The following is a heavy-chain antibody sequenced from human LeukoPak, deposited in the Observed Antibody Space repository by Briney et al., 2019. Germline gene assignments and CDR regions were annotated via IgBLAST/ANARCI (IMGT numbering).Heavy chain of an antibody. CDR1: RFTFSVYE. D-gene: IGHD3-10*01. Sequence: PGGSLRLSCAASRFTFSVYEMNWVRQAPGKGLEWVSYISSSGSTIYHADSVKGRFTFSRDNAKNSLYLQMNSLRAEDTAVYYCARSGWFGELGFDYWGQGTLVTVSS. J-gene: IGHJ4*02. CDR2: ISSSGSTI. V-gene: IGHV3-48*03. CDR3: ARSGWFGELGFDY.